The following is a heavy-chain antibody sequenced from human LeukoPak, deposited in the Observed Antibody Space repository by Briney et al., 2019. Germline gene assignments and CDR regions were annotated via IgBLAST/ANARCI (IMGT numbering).Heavy chain of an antibody. V-gene: IGHV1-69*13. CDR2: IIPFLGTT. D-gene: IGHD2-21*01. Sequence: SVKVSCKASGATFTTYAIIWVRQAPGQGLEWMGGIIPFLGTTNYAQKFQGRVTITADEPSRTAYMELTYLRSDDTAVYYCTIIPNVILFTHYFEYWGQGTLVTVSS. CDR3: TIIPNVILFTHYFEY. J-gene: IGHJ4*02. CDR1: GATFTTYA.